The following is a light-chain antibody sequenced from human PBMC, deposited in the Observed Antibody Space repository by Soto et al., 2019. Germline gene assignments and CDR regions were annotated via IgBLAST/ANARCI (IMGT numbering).Light chain of an antibody. CDR1: SSNIGSHY. CDR3: AAWDDSLSGVV. V-gene: IGLV1-47*01. Sequence: QSVLTQPPSASGTPGQRVTISCSGSSSNIGSHYVYWYQQLPGTAPKLLIYRNNQRPLGVPDRFSGSKSGTSASLAISGLRSEDEADYYCAAWDDSLSGVVFGGGTKLTVL. CDR2: RNN. J-gene: IGLJ2*01.